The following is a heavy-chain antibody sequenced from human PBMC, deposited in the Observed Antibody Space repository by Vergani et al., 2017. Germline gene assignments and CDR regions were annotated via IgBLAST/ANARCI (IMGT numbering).Heavy chain of an antibody. D-gene: IGHD1-1*01. CDR2: ISYDGNKK. CDR1: GFPFSDYG. Sequence: QVQLVESGGGEVQPGRSLRLSCAAAGFPFSDYGVHWVRQAPGKGLEGVSVISYDGNKKKYADSVKGRFTISRDNSKNTLYLEMNALRAEDTAVYYCARDFLTRVTTLDYYYMGVWGKGTTVTVSS. CDR3: ARDFLTRVTTLDYYYMGV. V-gene: IGHV3-30*03. J-gene: IGHJ6*03.